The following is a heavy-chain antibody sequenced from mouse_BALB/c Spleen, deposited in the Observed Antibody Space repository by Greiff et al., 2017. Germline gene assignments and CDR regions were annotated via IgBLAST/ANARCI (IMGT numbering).Heavy chain of an antibody. CDR3: ARTKGHRYDDYWYFDV. J-gene: IGHJ1*01. D-gene: IGHD2-14*01. Sequence: EVKLVESGGGLVQPGGSRKLSCAASGFTFSSFGMHWVRQAPEKGLEWVAYISSGSSTIYYADTVKGRFTISRDNPKNTLFLQMTSLRSEDTAMYYCARTKGHRYDDYWYFDVWGAGTTVTVSS. V-gene: IGHV5-17*02. CDR2: ISSGSSTI. CDR1: GFTFSSFG.